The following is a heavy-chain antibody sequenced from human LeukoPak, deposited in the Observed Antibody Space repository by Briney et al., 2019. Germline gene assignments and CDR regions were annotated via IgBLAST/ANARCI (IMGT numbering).Heavy chain of an antibody. CDR1: GGSISSYY. CDR3: ARDPRGGTSRDHWFDP. J-gene: IGHJ5*02. V-gene: IGHV4-59*01. D-gene: IGHD1-1*01. CDR2: IYYSGST. Sequence: EPSETLSLTCTVSGGSISSYYWSWIRQPPGKGLEWIGYIYYSGSTNYNPSLKSRVTISVDTSKNQFSLKLNSVTAADTAVYYCARDPRGGTSRDHWFDPWGQGPLVTVSS.